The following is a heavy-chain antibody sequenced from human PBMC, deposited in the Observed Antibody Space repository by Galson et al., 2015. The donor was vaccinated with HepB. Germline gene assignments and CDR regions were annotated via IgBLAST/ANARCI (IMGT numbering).Heavy chain of an antibody. CDR3: AKDSSRGYSYSYCDS. CDR2: ISAGGGST. Sequence: SLRLSCAATGFTFSTFAMSWVRQAPGKGLEWVSSISAGGGSTYYADSVKGRFTISRDDSRNTLFLQMNSLRAEDTAIYYCAKDSSRGYSYSYCDSWGQGTLGSV. D-gene: IGHD5-18*01. CDR1: GFTFSTFA. V-gene: IGHV3-23*01. J-gene: IGHJ5*01.